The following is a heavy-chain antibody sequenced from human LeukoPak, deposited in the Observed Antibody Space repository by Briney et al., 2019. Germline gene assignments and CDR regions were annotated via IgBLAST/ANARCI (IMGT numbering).Heavy chain of an antibody. CDR1: GGSISGYY. D-gene: IGHD1-26*01. CDR2: IYTSGST. CDR3: AREIVGAPFFEY. J-gene: IGHJ4*02. Sequence: PSETLSLTCTVSGGSISGYYWTWIRQPAGKGLEWIGRIYTSGSTNYSPSLKSRVTMSVDTSKNQFSLTLSSVTAADTAVYYCAREIVGAPFFEYWGEGTLVTVS. V-gene: IGHV4-4*07.